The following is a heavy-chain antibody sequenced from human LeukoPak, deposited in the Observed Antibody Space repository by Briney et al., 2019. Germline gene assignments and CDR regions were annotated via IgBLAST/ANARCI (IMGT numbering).Heavy chain of an antibody. D-gene: IGHD6-19*01. CDR2: IYTSGST. CDR1: GGSISSYY. V-gene: IGHV4-4*07. J-gene: IGHJ5*02. CDR3: ARHPTNPTGWGPPQPSTYIAVAGLGWFDP. Sequence: SETLSLTCTVSGGSISSYYWSWIRQPAGKGLEWIGRIYTSGSTNYNPSLKSRVTMSVDTSKNQFSLKLSSVTAADTAVYYCARHPTNPTGWGPPQPSTYIAVAGLGWFDPWGQGTLVTVSS.